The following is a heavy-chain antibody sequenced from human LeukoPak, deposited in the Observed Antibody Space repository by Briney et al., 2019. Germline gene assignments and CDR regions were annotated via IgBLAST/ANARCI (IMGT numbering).Heavy chain of an antibody. J-gene: IGHJ3*02. CDR2: IIPIFGTA. V-gene: IGHV1-69*13. Sequence: ASVKVSCKASGGTFSSYAISWVRQAPGQGLEWMGGIIPIFGTANYAQKFQGRVTITADESTSTAYMELSSLRSEDTAMYYCARERIVGTIGAFDIWGQGTMVTVSS. D-gene: IGHD1-26*01. CDR1: GGTFSSYA. CDR3: ARERIVGTIGAFDI.